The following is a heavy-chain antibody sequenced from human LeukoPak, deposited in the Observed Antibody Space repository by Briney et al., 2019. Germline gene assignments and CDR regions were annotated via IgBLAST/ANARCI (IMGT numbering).Heavy chain of an antibody. J-gene: IGHJ5*02. V-gene: IGHV3-21*04. CDR1: GFTFNTYN. CDR3: VKDRRNPYRPEGPFDP. CDR2: ISSSSSYI. D-gene: IGHD1-14*01. Sequence: PGGSLRLSCAGSGFTFNTYNMNWVRQAPGKGLEWVSSISSSSSYIYYADSVKGRFTISRDNAKNSLYLQMNSLRPEDTALYYCVKDRRNPYRPEGPFDPWGQGTLVTVSS.